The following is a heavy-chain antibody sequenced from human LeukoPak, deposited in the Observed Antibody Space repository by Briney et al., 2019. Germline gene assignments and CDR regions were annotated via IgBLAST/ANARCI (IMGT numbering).Heavy chain of an antibody. J-gene: IGHJ4*02. CDR2: ISWNSGSI. D-gene: IGHD3-10*01. CDR3: AKDIVTNYYGSGSLDY. Sequence: GGSLRLSCAASGFTFDDYAMHWVRQAPGKGLEWVSGISWNSGSIGYADSVKGRFTISRDNAKNSLYLQMNSLRAEDTALYYCAKDIVTNYYGSGSLDYWGQGTLVTVSS. V-gene: IGHV3-9*01. CDR1: GFTFDDYA.